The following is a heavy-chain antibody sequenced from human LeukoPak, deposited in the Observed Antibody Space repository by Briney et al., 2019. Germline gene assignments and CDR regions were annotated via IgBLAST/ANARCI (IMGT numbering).Heavy chain of an antibody. V-gene: IGHV4-30-4*08. D-gene: IGHD3-3*01. CDR2: IYYSGST. Sequence: SETLSLTCTVSGGSISSGDYYWSWIRQPPGKGLEWIGYIYYSGSTYYNPSLKSRVTISVDTSKNQFSLKLSSVTAADTAVYYCARAHQEDYDLWSGGGAFDIWGQGTMVTVSS. CDR3: ARAHQEDYDLWSGGGAFDI. J-gene: IGHJ3*02. CDR1: GGSISSGDYY.